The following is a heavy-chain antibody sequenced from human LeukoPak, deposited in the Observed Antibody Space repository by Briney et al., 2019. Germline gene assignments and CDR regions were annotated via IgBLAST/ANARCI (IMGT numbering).Heavy chain of an antibody. D-gene: IGHD6-19*01. CDR2: ISAYNGNT. CDR1: GYTFTSYG. CDR3: AGDKSVAGPKSEYYFDY. J-gene: IGHJ4*02. V-gene: IGHV1-18*01. Sequence: ASVTVSCKASGYTFTSYGISWVRQAPGQGLEWMGSISAYNGNTNYAQKLQGRVTMTTDTSTSTAYMELRSLRSDDTAVYYCAGDKSVAGPKSEYYFDYWGQGTLVTVSS.